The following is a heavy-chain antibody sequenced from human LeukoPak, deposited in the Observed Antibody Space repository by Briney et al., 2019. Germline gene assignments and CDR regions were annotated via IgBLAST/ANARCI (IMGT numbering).Heavy chain of an antibody. D-gene: IGHD6-13*01. Sequence: GGSLRLSCEASGVTVSSKPMSWVRQAPGKGLEWVSVSYSGGSSSYADSVKGRFTVSRDNSKNTLYFQMNSLRAEDTAVYYCAKDRIAAAGTVIDYWGQGTLVTVSS. CDR3: AKDRIAAAGTVIDY. CDR1: GVTVSSKP. CDR2: SYSGGSS. J-gene: IGHJ4*02. V-gene: IGHV3-53*01.